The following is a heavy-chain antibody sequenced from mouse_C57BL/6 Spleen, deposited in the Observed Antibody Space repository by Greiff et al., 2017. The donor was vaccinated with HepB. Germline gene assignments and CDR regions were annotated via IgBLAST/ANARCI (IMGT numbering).Heavy chain of an antibody. CDR2: INPGDGDT. CDR3: ARKDGAD. CDR1: GYAFSSSW. J-gene: IGHJ3*01. V-gene: IGHV1-82*01. Sequence: VQLQQSGPELVKPGASVKISCKASGYAFSSSWMNWLKQRPGKGLEWIGRINPGDGDTNYNGKFKGKATLTADKASSTAYMHLSGLTSEDSAVYFGARKDGADWGQGALVTVAA.